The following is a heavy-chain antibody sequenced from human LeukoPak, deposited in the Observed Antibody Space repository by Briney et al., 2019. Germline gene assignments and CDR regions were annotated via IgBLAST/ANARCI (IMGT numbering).Heavy chain of an antibody. CDR2: INPNSGGT. J-gene: IGHJ4*02. V-gene: IGHV1-2*02. CDR1: GYTFTGYY. Sequence: ASVKVSRKASGYTFTGYYMHWVRQAPGQGLEWMGWINPNSGGTNYAQKFQGRVTMTRDTSISTAYMELSRLRSDDTAVYYCARDRVPGYSNFRYYFDYWGQGTLVTVSS. CDR3: ARDRVPGYSNFRYYFDY. D-gene: IGHD4-11*01.